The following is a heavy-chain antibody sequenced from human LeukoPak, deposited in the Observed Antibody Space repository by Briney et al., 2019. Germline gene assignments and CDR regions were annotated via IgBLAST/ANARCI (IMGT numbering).Heavy chain of an antibody. CDR2: INPNSGGT. J-gene: IGHJ4*02. V-gene: IGHV1-2*06. D-gene: IGHD3-10*01. CDR1: GYTFTAYY. CDR3: ARRARSSGSPTSNDC. Sequence: ASVKVSCKASGYTFTAYYMHWVRQAPGQGLEWMGRINPNSGGTNYAQKFQGRVTMTRDTSISTAYMELSRRRSDDTAVYYCARRARSSGSPTSNDCWGQGTLVTVSS.